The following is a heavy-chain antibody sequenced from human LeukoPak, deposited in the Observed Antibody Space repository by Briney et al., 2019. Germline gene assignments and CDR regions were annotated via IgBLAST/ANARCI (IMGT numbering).Heavy chain of an antibody. D-gene: IGHD6-19*01. CDR1: GFSFSTYW. CDR2: INSDGSRT. J-gene: IGHJ4*02. V-gene: IGHV3-74*01. Sequence: GGSLRLSCAASGFSFSTYWIHWFRQAPGKGLVWVSRINSDGSRTTYADSVKGRFAISRDNAKNSLYLQMNNLRAEDTAIYYCARVSTIEVRHWGQGTLVTVSS. CDR3: ARVSTIEVRH.